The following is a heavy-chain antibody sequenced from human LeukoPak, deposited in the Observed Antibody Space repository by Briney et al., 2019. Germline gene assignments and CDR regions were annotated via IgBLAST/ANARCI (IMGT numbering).Heavy chain of an antibody. J-gene: IGHJ6*03. CDR1: GGTFSSYA. V-gene: IGHV1-69*06. CDR3: ARGADYVWGSYRWYYMDV. Sequence: ASVKVSCKASGGTFSSYAISWVRQAPGQGLEWMGGIIPIFGTANYAQKFQGRVTITADKSTSTAYMELSSLRSEDTAVYYCARGADYVWGSYRWYYMDVWGKGTTVTVSS. D-gene: IGHD3-16*02. CDR2: IIPIFGTA.